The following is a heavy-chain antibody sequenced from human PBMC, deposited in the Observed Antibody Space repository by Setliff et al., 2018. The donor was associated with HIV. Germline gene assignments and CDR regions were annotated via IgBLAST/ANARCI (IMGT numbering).Heavy chain of an antibody. V-gene: IGHV1-46*01. CDR1: GYTFTSYY. CDR2: INPSGNRT. D-gene: IGHD4-17*01. CDR3: AGGDYGDYRHPYYFDY. Sequence: ASVKVSCKASGYTFTSYYMHWVRQAPGQGLEWMGMINPSGNRTTYAQKFQGRVTMTRDTSTSTVYMELTSLRSADTAMYYCAGGDYGDYRHPYYFDYWGQGTPVTVSS. J-gene: IGHJ4*02.